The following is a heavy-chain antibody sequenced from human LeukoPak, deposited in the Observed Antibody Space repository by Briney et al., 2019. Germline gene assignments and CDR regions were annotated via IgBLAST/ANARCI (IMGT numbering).Heavy chain of an antibody. V-gene: IGHV3-49*03. D-gene: IGHD3-22*01. CDR3: ARANSFDSSGYYFDY. CDR1: GFTFGNYA. J-gene: IGHJ4*02. Sequence: GGSLRLSCTASGFTFGNYALSWFRQAPGKGLEWVAFLRGKTFRGTTEYAAYVKGRFTISRDDSKSIAYLQMNSIKTEDTAVYYCARANSFDSSGYYFDYWGQGTLVTVSS. CDR2: LRGKTFRGTT.